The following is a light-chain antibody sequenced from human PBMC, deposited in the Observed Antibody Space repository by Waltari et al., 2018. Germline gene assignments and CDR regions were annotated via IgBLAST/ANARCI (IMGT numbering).Light chain of an antibody. CDR2: DAS. J-gene: IGKJ2*01. Sequence: DIQMTQSPSSLSASVGDRVTITCQASQDIRTFLNWFQLKPGKAPKLLIYDASNLETGVPSRFSGSGSGTDCTFTISSLQPEDIATYYCHHYDNLPRYTFGQGTKLEI. V-gene: IGKV1-33*01. CDR1: QDIRTF. CDR3: HHYDNLPRYT.